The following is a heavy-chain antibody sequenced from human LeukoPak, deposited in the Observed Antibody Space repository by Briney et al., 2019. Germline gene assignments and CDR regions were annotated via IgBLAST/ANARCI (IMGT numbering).Heavy chain of an antibody. CDR3: ASASVTTVTTGATYYYYYYYMDV. CDR1: GYTFTGYY. V-gene: IGHV1-2*02. J-gene: IGHJ6*03. D-gene: IGHD4-11*01. Sequence: ASVKVSCEASGYTFTGYYMHWVRQAPGQGLEWMGWINPNSGGTNYAQKFQGRVTMTRDTSISTAYMELSRLRSDDTAVYYCASASVTTVTTGATYYYYYYYMDVWGKGTTVTVSS. CDR2: INPNSGGT.